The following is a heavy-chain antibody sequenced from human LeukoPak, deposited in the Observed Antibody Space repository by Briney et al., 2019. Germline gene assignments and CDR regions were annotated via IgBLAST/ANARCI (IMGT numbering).Heavy chain of an antibody. CDR2: IWYDGSNK. CDR3: ASEGIAAAADI. Sequence: PGGSLRLSCAASGFTFSNYGMHWVRQSPGKGLEWVAVIWYDGSNKYYADSVKGRFTISRDNSKNTVYLQMNSLRAEDTAVYYCASEGIAAAADIWGQGTMVTVSS. J-gene: IGHJ3*02. CDR1: GFTFSNYG. D-gene: IGHD6-13*01. V-gene: IGHV3-33*01.